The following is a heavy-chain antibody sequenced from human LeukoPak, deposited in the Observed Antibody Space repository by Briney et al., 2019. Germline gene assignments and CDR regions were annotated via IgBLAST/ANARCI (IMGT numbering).Heavy chain of an antibody. D-gene: IGHD3-16*01. J-gene: IGHJ6*02. CDR2: IYYSGST. V-gene: IGHV4-59*01. CDR1: GGSISSYY. Sequence: SETLYLTCTVSGGSISSYYWSWIRQPPGKGLEWIGYIYYSGSTNYNPSLKSRVTISVDTSKNQFSLKLSSVTAADTAVYYCARVYGYDYGMDVWGQGTTVTVSS. CDR3: ARVYGYDYGMDV.